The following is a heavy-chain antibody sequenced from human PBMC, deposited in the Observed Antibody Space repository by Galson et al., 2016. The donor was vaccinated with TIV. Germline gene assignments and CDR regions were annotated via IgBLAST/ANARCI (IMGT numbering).Heavy chain of an antibody. Sequence: SETLSLTCTVSGASISSGYWSWIRRPPGKGLEWIGYVYEGARSNYNPSLKRRATISVDTSKNQFSLQLSSVTAADTAVYYCARDQGGASGYWGQGTLVTVSS. CDR2: VYEGARS. J-gene: IGHJ4*02. CDR1: GASISSGY. D-gene: IGHD3-16*01. V-gene: IGHV4-59*01. CDR3: ARDQGGASGY.